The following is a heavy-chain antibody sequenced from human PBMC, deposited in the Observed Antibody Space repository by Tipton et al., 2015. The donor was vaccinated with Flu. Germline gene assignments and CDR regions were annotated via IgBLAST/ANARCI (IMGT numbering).Heavy chain of an antibody. J-gene: IGHJ5*02. Sequence: LRLSCTVSGGPISSGGYYWSWVRQRPGKGLEWNGYMYNSGTTYYNPSPKSRLTISGDTSKNQFSLRLTSGTAADTAVCYCARGVLIGRKRFDPWGLGTLVTVSS. V-gene: IGHV4-31*03. CDR2: MYNSGTT. CDR3: ARGVLIGRKRFDP. CDR1: GGPISSGGYY. D-gene: IGHD4/OR15-4a*01.